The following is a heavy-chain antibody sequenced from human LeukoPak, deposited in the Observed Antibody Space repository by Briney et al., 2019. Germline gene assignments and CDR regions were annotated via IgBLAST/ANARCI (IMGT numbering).Heavy chain of an antibody. J-gene: IGHJ3*02. V-gene: IGHV4-34*01. Sequence: SETLSLTCAVYGGSFSGYYWSWIRQPPGKGLEWIGEINHSGSANYNPSLKSRVTISVDTSKNQFSLKLSSVTAADTAVYYCARGRFKDIVVVVAATRAFDIWGQGTMVTVSS. CDR2: INHSGSA. D-gene: IGHD2-15*01. CDR3: ARGRFKDIVVVVAATRAFDI. CDR1: GGSFSGYY.